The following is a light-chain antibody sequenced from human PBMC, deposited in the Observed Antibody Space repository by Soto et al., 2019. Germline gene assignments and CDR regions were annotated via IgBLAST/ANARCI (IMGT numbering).Light chain of an antibody. Sequence: QSALPQPASVSGSPGQSITISCTGTSSDIGRYNYVSWFQQHPGKVPKLVIFEVNYGPSGVSDRFSGSKSGNTASLTITGLQAEDAADYYCTSCITANTRCVFGSGTKVTVL. V-gene: IGLV2-14*01. CDR3: TSCITANTRCV. CDR2: EVN. CDR1: SSDIGRYNY. J-gene: IGLJ1*01.